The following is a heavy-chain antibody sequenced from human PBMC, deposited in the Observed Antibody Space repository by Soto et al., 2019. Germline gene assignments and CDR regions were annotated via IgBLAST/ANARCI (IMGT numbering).Heavy chain of an antibody. J-gene: IGHJ4*02. CDR1: GGSFSGYY. V-gene: IGHV4-34*01. D-gene: IGHD2-21*02. Sequence: PSETLSLTCAVYGGSFSGYYWSWIRQPPGKGLEWIGEINHSGSTNYNPSLKSRVTISVDTSKNQFSLKLSSVTAADTAVYYCARGRHIVVVTAIQRNYFDYWGQGTLVTVSS. CDR2: INHSGST. CDR3: ARGRHIVVVTAIQRNYFDY.